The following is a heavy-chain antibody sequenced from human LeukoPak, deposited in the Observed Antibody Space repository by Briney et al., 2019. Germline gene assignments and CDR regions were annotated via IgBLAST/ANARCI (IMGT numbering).Heavy chain of an antibody. CDR3: ARDRAAEYYDSPRAGVPIDP. D-gene: IGHD3-22*01. Sequence: ASVKVSCKASGYTFTGYYMHWVRQAPGQGLEWMGWINPNSGGTNYAQKFQGRVTMTRDTSISTAYMELSRLRSDDTAVYYCARDRAAEYYDSPRAGVPIDPWGQGTLVTVSS. CDR2: INPNSGGT. J-gene: IGHJ5*02. CDR1: GYTFTGYY. V-gene: IGHV1-2*02.